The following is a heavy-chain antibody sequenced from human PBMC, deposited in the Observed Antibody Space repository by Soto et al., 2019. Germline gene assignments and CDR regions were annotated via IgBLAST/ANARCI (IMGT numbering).Heavy chain of an antibody. CDR1: GNTFTNYA. D-gene: IGHD3-16*01. Sequence: ASVKVSCKASGNTFTNYAIQWVRQAPGQRLEWMGWINGGNGDTKSAQKFQGRVTITRDTSASTAYMELSSLRSEDTAAYYCARNKWGTFYFDSWGQGTLVTVSS. V-gene: IGHV1-3*01. CDR2: INGGNGDT. CDR3: ARNKWGTFYFDS. J-gene: IGHJ4*02.